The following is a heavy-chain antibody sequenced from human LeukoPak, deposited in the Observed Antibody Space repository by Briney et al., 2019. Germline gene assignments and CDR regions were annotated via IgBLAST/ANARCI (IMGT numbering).Heavy chain of an antibody. D-gene: IGHD3-10*01. CDR2: IIPIFGTA. J-gene: IGHJ5*02. CDR1: GGTFSSYA. V-gene: IGHV1-69*13. CDR3: AREFTSYTHYYGSGSRKYNWFDP. Sequence: SVKVSCKASGGTFSSYAISWVRQAPGQGLEWMGGIIPIFGTANYAQKFQGRVTITADESTSTAYMELSSLRSEDTAVYYCAREFTSYTHYYGSGSRKYNWFDPWGQGTLVTVSS.